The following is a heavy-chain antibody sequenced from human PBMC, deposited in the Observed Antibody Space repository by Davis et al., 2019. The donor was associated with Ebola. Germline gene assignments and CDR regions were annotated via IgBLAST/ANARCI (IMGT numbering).Heavy chain of an antibody. CDR3: ATRDTSSNCFGFYP. V-gene: IGHV3-23*01. CDR2: IGTSGDP. J-gene: IGHJ5*02. CDR1: GFTFSSYW. D-gene: IGHD6-13*01. Sequence: PGGSLRLSCAASGFTFSSYWMSWVRQAPGKGLEWVSTIGTSGDPYYANSVRGRLTISRDNFKKTVYLQMDSLRADDTAVYYCATRDTSSNCFGFYPWGQGTLVTVSS.